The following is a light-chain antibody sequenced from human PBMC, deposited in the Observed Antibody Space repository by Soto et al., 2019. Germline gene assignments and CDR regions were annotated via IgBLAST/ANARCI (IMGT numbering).Light chain of an antibody. CDR2: GAS. CDR3: QQYGTAPVT. CDR1: QSVSSF. J-gene: IGKJ1*01. V-gene: IGKV3-20*01. Sequence: ETVLTQSPATLSLSPGDGATLSCRASQSVSSFLAWYQQKPGQAPKLLIYGASSMATGIPDRFSGSGSGTEFTLTISRLQPDDSAIYYCQQYGTAPVTFGQGTQVDIK.